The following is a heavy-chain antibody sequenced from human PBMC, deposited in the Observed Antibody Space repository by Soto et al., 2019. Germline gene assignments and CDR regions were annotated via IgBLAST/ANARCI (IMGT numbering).Heavy chain of an antibody. CDR1: GGSISSGGYY. D-gene: IGHD1-1*01. CDR2: IYYSGST. J-gene: IGHJ3*02. Sequence: SETLSLTCTVSGGSISSGGYYWSWIRQHPGKGLEWIGYIYYSGSTYYNPSLKSRVTISVDTSKNQFSLKLSSVTTADTAVYYCARDPSVESDAFDIWGQGAMVTVSS. CDR3: ARDPSVESDAFDI. V-gene: IGHV4-31*03.